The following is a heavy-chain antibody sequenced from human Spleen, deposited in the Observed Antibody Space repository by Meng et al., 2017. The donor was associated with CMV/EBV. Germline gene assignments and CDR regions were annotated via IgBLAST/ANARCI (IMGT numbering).Heavy chain of an antibody. D-gene: IGHD3-3*01. CDR3: ARDLPPTIFGVVNTGRLDD. J-gene: IGHJ4*02. Sequence: EVQLVESGGXWVKPGGXLRLAGAASGFTFSSYSMNWVRQAPGKGLEWVSSISSSSSYIYYADSVKGRFTISRDNAKNSLYLQMNSLRAEDTAVYYCARDLPPTIFGVVNTGRLDDWGQGTLVTVSS. CDR2: ISSSSSYI. V-gene: IGHV3-21*01. CDR1: GFTFSSYS.